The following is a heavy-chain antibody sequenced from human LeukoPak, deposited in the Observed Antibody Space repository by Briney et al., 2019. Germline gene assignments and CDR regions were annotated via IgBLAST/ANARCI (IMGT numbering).Heavy chain of an antibody. D-gene: IGHD3-9*01. CDR3: ARLKGGVRYLHTNLYYYYYMDV. J-gene: IGHJ6*03. Sequence: GESLKISCKGSGYSFTSYWIGWVRQMPGKGLEWMGIIYPGDSDTRYSPSFQGQVTISADKSISTAYLQWSSLKASDTAMYYCARLKGGVRYLHTNLYYYYYMDVWGKGTTVTISS. CDR1: GYSFTSYW. CDR2: IYPGDSDT. V-gene: IGHV5-51*01.